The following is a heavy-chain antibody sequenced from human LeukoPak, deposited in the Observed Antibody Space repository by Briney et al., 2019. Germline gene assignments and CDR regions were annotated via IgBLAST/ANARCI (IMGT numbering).Heavy chain of an antibody. CDR2: ISNSGGTT. Sequence: QTGGSLRLSCAASGFTFSSYAMSWVRQAPGKGLEWVSTISNSGGTTYYADSVKGRFTISRDDSKNSLYLQMNSLRPEDTALYYCAASDGEQQLALWGQGTLVTVSS. CDR3: AASDGEQQLAL. D-gene: IGHD1-1*01. CDR1: GFTFSSYA. V-gene: IGHV3-23*01. J-gene: IGHJ4*02.